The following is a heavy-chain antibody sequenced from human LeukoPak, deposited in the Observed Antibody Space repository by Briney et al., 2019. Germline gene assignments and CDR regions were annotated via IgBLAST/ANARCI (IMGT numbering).Heavy chain of an antibody. CDR3: ARGQMATVVYFDS. V-gene: IGHV4-34*01. CDR1: GGSFSGYY. D-gene: IGHD5-24*01. Sequence: SETLSLTCAVYGGSFSGYYWSWIRQPPGKGLEWIGEINHSGSTNYNPSLKSRVTISVDTSKNQFSLKLSSVTAEDTAVYYCARGQMATVVYFDSWGQGTPVTVSS. J-gene: IGHJ4*02. CDR2: INHSGST.